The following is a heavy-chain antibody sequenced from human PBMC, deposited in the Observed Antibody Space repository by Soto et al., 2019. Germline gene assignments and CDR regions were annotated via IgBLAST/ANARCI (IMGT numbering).Heavy chain of an antibody. CDR3: AKDKATYDSSFDP. J-gene: IGHJ5*02. CDR1: GFTFSNYA. V-gene: IGHV3-23*01. CDR2: ISGSGGRT. Sequence: GESLKISCAASGFTFSNYAMNWVRQAPGKGLEWVSGISGSGGRTYYAASVKGRFTISRDNSKNTLYLLMNSLRLEDTAVYYCAKDKATYDSSFDPWGQGTLVTVS. D-gene: IGHD5-12*01.